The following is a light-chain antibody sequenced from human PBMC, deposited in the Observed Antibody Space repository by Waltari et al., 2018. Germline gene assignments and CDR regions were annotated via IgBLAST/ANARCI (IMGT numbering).Light chain of an antibody. CDR2: GAS. CDR3: QHYVRLPAT. Sequence: EIVLTQSPGTLSLSPGERATLPCRASQSVRGSLAWYQQKAGQAPRSPTYGASSRATGIPDRFSGSGSGTDFSLTISRLEPEDFAVYYCQHYVRLPATFGQGTKVEI. V-gene: IGKV3-20*01. J-gene: IGKJ1*01. CDR1: QSVRGS.